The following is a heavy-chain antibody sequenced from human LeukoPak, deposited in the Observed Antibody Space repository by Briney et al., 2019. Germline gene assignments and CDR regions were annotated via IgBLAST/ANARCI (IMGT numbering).Heavy chain of an antibody. Sequence: SETLSLTCSVSDDSITMYYWSWIRQPAGKGLEWIGRIYTSGTTNYNPSLKSRVTISVDTSKNQFSLQMSSVTAADTAVYFCARFSMLRGVDYWGQGTLVTVSS. J-gene: IGHJ4*02. V-gene: IGHV4-4*07. D-gene: IGHD3-10*01. CDR1: DDSITMYY. CDR2: IYTSGTT. CDR3: ARFSMLRGVDY.